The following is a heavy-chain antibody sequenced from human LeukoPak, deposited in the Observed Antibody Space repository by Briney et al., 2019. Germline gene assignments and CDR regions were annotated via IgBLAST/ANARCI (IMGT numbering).Heavy chain of an antibody. Sequence: GASVKVSCKASGYTFTGNYMHWVRQAPGQGLEWMGIINPSGGSTSYAQKFQGRVTMTRDTSTSTVYMELSSLRSEDTAVYYCARDQVYYSSGWYLDYWGQGTLVTVSS. D-gene: IGHD6-19*01. J-gene: IGHJ4*02. CDR2: INPSGGST. CDR3: ARDQVYYSSGWYLDY. V-gene: IGHV1-46*01. CDR1: GYTFTGNY.